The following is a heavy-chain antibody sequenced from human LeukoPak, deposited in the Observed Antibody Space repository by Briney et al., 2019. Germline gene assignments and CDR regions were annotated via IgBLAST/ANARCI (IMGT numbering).Heavy chain of an antibody. CDR3: AKDLGLWGSSSDNY. CDR2: ISGSGGST. CDR1: GFTFSSYA. J-gene: IGHJ4*02. Sequence: PGGSLRLSCAASGFTFSSYAMSWVRQAPGKGLEWVSVISGSGGSTYYAHSVKGRFTISRDNSKNTLHLQVNSLRAEDTAVYYCAKDLGLWGSSSDNYWGQGTLVTVSS. D-gene: IGHD6-6*01. V-gene: IGHV3-23*01.